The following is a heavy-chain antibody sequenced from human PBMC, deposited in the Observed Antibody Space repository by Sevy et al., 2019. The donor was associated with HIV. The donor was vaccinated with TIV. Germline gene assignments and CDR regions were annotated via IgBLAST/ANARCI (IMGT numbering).Heavy chain of an antibody. CDR3: TSLSVDTAMGFDY. CDR1: GFTFSGSA. CDR2: IRSKGNSYAT. V-gene: IGHV3-73*01. J-gene: IGHJ4*02. D-gene: IGHD5-18*01. Sequence: GGSLRLSCAASGFTFSGSAMHWVRQASGKGLEWVGRIRSKGNSYATAYAASVKGRFTISRDDSKNTAYLQMNSLKTGDTAVYYCTSLSVDTAMGFDYWGQGTLVTVSS.